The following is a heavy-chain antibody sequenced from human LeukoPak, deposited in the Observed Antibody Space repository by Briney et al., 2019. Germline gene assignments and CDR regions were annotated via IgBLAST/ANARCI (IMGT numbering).Heavy chain of an antibody. D-gene: IGHD6-19*01. V-gene: IGHV1-18*04. CDR1: GYTFTNHG. J-gene: IGHJ4*02. CDR3: TRDLGAVAGPRPSFDY. Sequence: ASVKVSCKASGYTFTNHGVSWVRQAPGQGPEWMGWVSTYTGDTNYAQKLKGRVTMTADTSTTTAYMELRSLRSDDTAVYYCTRDLGAVAGPRPSFDYWGQGTLVTVSS. CDR2: VSTYTGDT.